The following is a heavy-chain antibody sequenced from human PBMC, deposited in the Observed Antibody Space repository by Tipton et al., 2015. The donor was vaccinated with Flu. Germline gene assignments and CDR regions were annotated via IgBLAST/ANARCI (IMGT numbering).Heavy chain of an antibody. J-gene: IGHJ3*02. V-gene: IGHV3-7*03. CDR2: IKQDGSEK. CDR3: VKGGGAFDI. Sequence: SLRLSCAASGFTFSSSWMSWVRQAPGKGLEWVANIKQDGSEKYYVDSVKGRFTISRDNAKNSLYLQMDSLRAEDTAVYYCVKGGGAFDIWGQGTMVTVSS. D-gene: IGHD3-16*01. CDR1: GFTFSSSW.